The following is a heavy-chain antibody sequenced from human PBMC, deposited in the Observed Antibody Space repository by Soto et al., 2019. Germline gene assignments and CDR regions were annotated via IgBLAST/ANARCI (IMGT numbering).Heavy chain of an antibody. CDR1: GFTFSNYG. D-gene: IGHD6-25*01. J-gene: IGHJ4*02. Sequence: GGSLRLSCAASGFTFSNYGMHWVRQAPGKGLEWVAVISYDGNNIYYGDSVKGRFTISRDNSKNTVYLEMNSLRAEDTAVYYCAKDRAAGFDYWGQGTLVTVSS. CDR2: ISYDGNNI. CDR3: AKDRAAGFDY. V-gene: IGHV3-30*18.